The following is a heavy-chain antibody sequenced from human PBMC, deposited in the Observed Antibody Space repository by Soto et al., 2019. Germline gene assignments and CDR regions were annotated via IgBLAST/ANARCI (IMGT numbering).Heavy chain of an antibody. CDR3: ARDRVESGYPEYFQH. CDR1: GFTVSSNY. D-gene: IGHD3-22*01. CDR2: ISGSGGAT. Sequence: PGGSLRLSCAASGFTVSSNYMSWVRQAPGKGLEWVSVISGSGGATYYADSVKGRFTISRDNSKNTLYLQMNSLRAEDTAVYYCARDRVESGYPEYFQHWGQGTLVTVSS. J-gene: IGHJ1*01. V-gene: IGHV3-53*01.